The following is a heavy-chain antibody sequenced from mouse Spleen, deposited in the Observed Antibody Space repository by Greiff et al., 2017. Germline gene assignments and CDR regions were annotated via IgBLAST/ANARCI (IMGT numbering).Heavy chain of an antibody. CDR1: GYTFTDYN. D-gene: IGHD1-1*01. CDR2: INPNNGGT. V-gene: IGHV1-22*01. J-gene: IGHJ3*01. Sequence: EVQLQQSGPELVKPGASVKMSCKASGYTFTDYNMHWVKQSHGKSLEWIGYINPNNGGTSYNQKFKGKATLTVNKSSSTAYMELRSLTSEDSAVYYCANYYGRTWFAYWGQGTLVTVSA. CDR3: ANYYGRTWFAY.